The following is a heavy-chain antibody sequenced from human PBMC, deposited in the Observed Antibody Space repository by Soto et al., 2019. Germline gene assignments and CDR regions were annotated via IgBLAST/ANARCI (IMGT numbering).Heavy chain of an antibody. V-gene: IGHV1-69*13. J-gene: IGHJ6*01. CDR2: IIPIFGTA. CDR1: GGTFSSYA. D-gene: IGHD2-2*01. CDR3: ARGVVLVPAAMDYYYYGMDV. Sequence: GASVKVSCKASGGTFSSYAISWVRQAPGQGLEWMGGIIPIFGTANYAQKFQGRVTITADESTSTAYMELSSLRSEDTAVYYCARGVVLVPAAMDYYYYGMDVWGQGTTVTVSS.